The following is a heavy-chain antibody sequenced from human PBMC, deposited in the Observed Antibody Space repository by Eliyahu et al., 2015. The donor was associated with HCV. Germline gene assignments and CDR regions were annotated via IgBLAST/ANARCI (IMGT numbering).Heavy chain of an antibody. CDR3: TRGAEKGYCSGGSCYSAYYYGMDV. CDR2: IRSKAYGGTT. CDR1: GFTFGXYA. J-gene: IGHJ6*02. D-gene: IGHD2-15*01. V-gene: IGHV3-49*03. Sequence: EVQLVESGGGLVQPGRSLRLSCTASGFTFGXYAMXWFRRAPGKGLEWVGFIRSKAYGGTTEHAASVKGRFTISRDDSKSIAYLQMNSLKTEDTAVYYCTRGAEKGYCSGGSCYSAYYYGMDVWGQGTTVTVSS.